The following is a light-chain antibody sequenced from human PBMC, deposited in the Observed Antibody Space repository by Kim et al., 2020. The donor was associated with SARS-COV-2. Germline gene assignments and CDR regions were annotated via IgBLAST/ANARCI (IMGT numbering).Light chain of an antibody. CDR3: QTWGTGMV. V-gene: IGLV4-69*01. CDR1: SGHSSYA. CDR2: LSSDCSH. Sequence: QPVLTQSPSASASLGASVKLTCTLSSGHSSYAIAWHQQQPAKGPRYLMKLSSDCSHSKGDGILDRFSGSSSGAEHYLTIPSLQSEDGADYCWQTWGTGMVFGGGTRLSVL. J-gene: IGLJ2*01.